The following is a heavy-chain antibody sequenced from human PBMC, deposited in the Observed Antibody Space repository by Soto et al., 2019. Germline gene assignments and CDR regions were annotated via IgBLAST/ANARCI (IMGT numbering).Heavy chain of an antibody. CDR2: IYYSGGA. V-gene: IGHV4-30-4*01. D-gene: IGHD5-18*01. J-gene: IGHJ5*02. CDR1: NDSISNSAYL. Sequence: SETLSLTCTVSNDSISNSAYLWTWIRQPPGKGLELIGYIYYSGGASYNPSLKSRVTISIDTSKSQFSLRLDSMTAADTAVYYCARGRYSYGPYFDPWGQGTLVTVSS. CDR3: ARGRYSYGPYFDP.